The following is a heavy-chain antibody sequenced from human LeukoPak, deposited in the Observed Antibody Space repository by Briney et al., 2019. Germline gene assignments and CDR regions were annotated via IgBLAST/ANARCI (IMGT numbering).Heavy chain of an antibody. D-gene: IGHD1-26*01. CDR2: ISWNSGSI. CDR1: GFTFDDYA. J-gene: IGHJ5*02. V-gene: IGHV3-9*01. Sequence: GGSLRLSCAASGFTFDDYAMHWVRQAPGKGLEWVSGISWNSGSIGYADSVKGRFTISSDNAKNSLYLQMNSLRAEDTALYYCAKAVGFDWELLETGWSDPWAKGTLVTVSS. CDR3: AKAVGFDWELLETGWSDP.